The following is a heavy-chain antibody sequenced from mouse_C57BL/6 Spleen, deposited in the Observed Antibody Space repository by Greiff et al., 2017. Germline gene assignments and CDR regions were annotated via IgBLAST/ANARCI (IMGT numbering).Heavy chain of an antibody. CDR2: IYYSGTI. CDR3: AREGITTVVATGFGY. D-gene: IGHD1-1*01. Sequence: EVKLMESGPGLVKPSQTVFLTCTVTGISITTGNYRWSWIRQFPGNKLEWIGYIYYSGTITYNPSLTSRTTITRDTPKNQFFLEMNSMTAEDTATYYCAREGITTVVATGFGYWGQGTTLTVSS. V-gene: IGHV3-5*01. J-gene: IGHJ2*01. CDR1: GISITTGNYR.